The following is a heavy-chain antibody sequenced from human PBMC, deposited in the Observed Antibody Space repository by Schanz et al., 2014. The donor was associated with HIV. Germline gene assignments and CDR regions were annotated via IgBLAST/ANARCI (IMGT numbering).Heavy chain of an antibody. D-gene: IGHD6-19*01. J-gene: IGHJ4*02. CDR3: AKMARSVAANTNFDY. V-gene: IGHV3-33*06. Sequence: QVQLVESGGGVVQPGRSLRLSCAGSGFSFDTFGIHWVRQAPGKGLEWLAVIWNDGSNTFYADSVKGRFIISRDNSKNTLYLQMNSLRTEDTAIYYCAKMARSVAANTNFDYWGQGTLVTVSS. CDR1: GFSFDTFG. CDR2: IWNDGSNT.